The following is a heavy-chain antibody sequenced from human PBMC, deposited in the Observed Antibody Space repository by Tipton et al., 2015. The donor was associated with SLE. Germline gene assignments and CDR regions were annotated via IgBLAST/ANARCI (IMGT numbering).Heavy chain of an antibody. J-gene: IGHJ4*02. CDR1: GGSISSSSYY. V-gene: IGHV4-39*01. CDR3: ARLGVTMVRGVREDYFDY. Sequence: LRLSCTVSGGSISSSSYYWGWIRQPPGKGLEWIGSIYYSGTTYYNPSLKSRVTISLDSSKNQFSLKLSSVTAADTAVYYCARLGVTMVRGVREDYFDYWGQRTLVTVSS. CDR2: IYYSGTT. D-gene: IGHD3-10*01.